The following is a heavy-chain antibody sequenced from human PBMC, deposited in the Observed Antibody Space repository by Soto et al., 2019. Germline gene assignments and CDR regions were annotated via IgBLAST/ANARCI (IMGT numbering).Heavy chain of an antibody. CDR1: GFTFSSYG. V-gene: IGHV3-30*18. CDR2: ISYDGSNK. Sequence: QVQLVESGGGVVQPGRSLRLSCAASGFTFSSYGMHWVRQAPGKGLEWVAVISYDGSNKYYADSVKGRFTISRENSKNTLYLQMNSLRAEGTAVYYCAKEGGYYGSGSYSVGENYYGMDVWGQGTTVTVSS. J-gene: IGHJ6*02. CDR3: AKEGGYYGSGSYSVGENYYGMDV. D-gene: IGHD3-10*01.